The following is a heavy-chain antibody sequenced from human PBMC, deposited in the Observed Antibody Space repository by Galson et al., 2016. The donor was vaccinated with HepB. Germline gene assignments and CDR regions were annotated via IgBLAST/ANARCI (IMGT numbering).Heavy chain of an antibody. CDR3: ARDFSAGFDFDY. CDR1: GYVFTSYY. CDR2: INPSGGST. V-gene: IGHV1-46*01. J-gene: IGHJ4*02. Sequence: SVKVSCKASGYVFTSYYMHWVRQAPGQGLEWMGIINPSGGSTSYAQKFQGRVTVTRDTSTNTIYMELSSLRFEDTAVYYCARDFSAGFDFDYWGQGTLVTVSS. D-gene: IGHD3-10*01.